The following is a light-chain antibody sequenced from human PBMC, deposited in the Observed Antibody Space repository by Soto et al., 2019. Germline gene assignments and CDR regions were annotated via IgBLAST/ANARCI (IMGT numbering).Light chain of an antibody. Sequence: DIPMTQSPSTLSASVGDRVTITCRASQSISSWLAWYQQKPGKAHKLLIYKASSLESGVPSRFSGSGSGTEFTITISSLQPYDFATYYCQQYNSYSWTFGQGTKVEIK. CDR3: QQYNSYSWT. J-gene: IGKJ1*01. V-gene: IGKV1-5*03. CDR2: KAS. CDR1: QSISSW.